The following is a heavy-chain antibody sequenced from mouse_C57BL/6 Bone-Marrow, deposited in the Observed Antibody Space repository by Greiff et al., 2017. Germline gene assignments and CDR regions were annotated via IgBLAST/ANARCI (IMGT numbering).Heavy chain of an antibody. J-gene: IGHJ3*01. Sequence: QVQLQQSGAELMKPGASVKLSCKATGYTFTGYWIAWVKQRPGHGLEWIGEILPGSGSTNYNEKLKGKGTFTADTSSNTAYMQLSSLTTEDSAIYYCARKKIRLRQGHAWFAYWGQGTLVTVSA. D-gene: IGHD2-4*01. V-gene: IGHV1-9*01. CDR3: ARKKIRLRQGHAWFAY. CDR1: GYTFTGYW. CDR2: ILPGSGST.